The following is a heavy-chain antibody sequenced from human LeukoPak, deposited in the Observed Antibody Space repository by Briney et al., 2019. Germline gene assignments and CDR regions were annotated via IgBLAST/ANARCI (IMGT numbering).Heavy chain of an antibody. Sequence: ASVKVSCKASGYTFTSYDINWVRQATGQGLEWMGWMNPNSGNTGYAQKFQGRVTMTRNTSISTAYMELSSLRSEDTAVYYCARIHRQWLVRNFDYWGQGTLVTVSS. J-gene: IGHJ4*02. V-gene: IGHV1-8*01. CDR1: GYTFTSYD. D-gene: IGHD6-19*01. CDR2: MNPNSGNT. CDR3: ARIHRQWLVRNFDY.